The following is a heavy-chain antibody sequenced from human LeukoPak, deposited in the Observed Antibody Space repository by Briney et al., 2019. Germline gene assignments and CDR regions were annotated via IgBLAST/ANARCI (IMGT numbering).Heavy chain of an antibody. D-gene: IGHD5-18*01. CDR3: ARGGGRNTTMVWAFDY. CDR2: IYSGGST. Sequence: DPGGSLRLFCAASGFTVSSNYMSWLPQAPGKALEGVSVIYSGGSTYYADSVKGRFTISRDNSKNTLYLQMNSLRAEDMAVYYCARGGGRNTTMVWAFDYWGQGTLVTVSS. V-gene: IGHV3-66*01. CDR1: GFTVSSNY. J-gene: IGHJ4*02.